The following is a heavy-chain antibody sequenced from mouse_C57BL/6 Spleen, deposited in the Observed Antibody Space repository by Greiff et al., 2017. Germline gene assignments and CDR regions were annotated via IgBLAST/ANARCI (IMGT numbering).Heavy chain of an antibody. CDR1: GYAFTNYL. J-gene: IGHJ1*03. CDR3: ARNREVPRYFDV. CDR2: INPGSGGT. V-gene: IGHV1-54*01. D-gene: IGHD3-1*01. Sequence: QVHVKQSGAELVRPGTSVKVSCKASGYAFTNYLIEWVKQRPGQGLEWIGVINPGSGGTNYNEKFKGKATLTADKSSSTAYMQLSSLTSEDSAVDFCARNREVPRYFDVWGTGTTVTVSS.